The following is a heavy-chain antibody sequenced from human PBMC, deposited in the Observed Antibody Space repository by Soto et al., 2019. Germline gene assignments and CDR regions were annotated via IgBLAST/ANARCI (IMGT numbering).Heavy chain of an antibody. CDR3: ARPANTVADHFDL. Sequence: GETLKISCQVSGYTFTIYWIGWVRQMPGKGLEWMGIIYPSDSDTRYSPSFQGQVTISADQSINTAYLQWDSLKASDTAIYYCARPANTVADHFDLWGQGTPVTVSS. CDR2: IYPSDSDT. J-gene: IGHJ4*02. V-gene: IGHV5-51*01. D-gene: IGHD4-17*01. CDR1: GYTFTIYW.